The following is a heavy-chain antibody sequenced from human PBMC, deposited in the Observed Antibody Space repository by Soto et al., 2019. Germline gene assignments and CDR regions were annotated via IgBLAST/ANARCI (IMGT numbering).Heavy chain of an antibody. CDR2: IIPIFGTA. V-gene: IGHV1-69*06. D-gene: IGHD3-22*01. CDR1: GGTFSSYA. CDR3: ASGTYYYDSRGYYSPPRFDY. J-gene: IGHJ4*02. Sequence: QVQLVQSGAEVKKPGSSVKVSCKASGGTFSSYAISWVRQAPGQGLEWMGGIIPIFGTANYAQKFQGRVTITADKCTSPAYMEVSSLISEDTAGYYCASGTYYYDSRGYYSPPRFDYWGQGTLVTVSS.